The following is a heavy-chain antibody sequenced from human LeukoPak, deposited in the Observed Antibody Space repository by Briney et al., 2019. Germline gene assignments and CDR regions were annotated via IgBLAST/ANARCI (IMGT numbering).Heavy chain of an antibody. CDR1: GGTFSSYA. Sequence: AVKVSCKTYGGTFSSYAIIWVRQPPGQGLEWMGGIIPILGTANYAQKFQGRVTITTDESTSTAYMELRSLRSEDTAVYYCASNPLYYYYMDVWGLGTTVTVSS. D-gene: IGHD1-14*01. V-gene: IGHV1-69*05. CDR2: IIPILGTA. J-gene: IGHJ6*03. CDR3: ASNPLYYYYMDV.